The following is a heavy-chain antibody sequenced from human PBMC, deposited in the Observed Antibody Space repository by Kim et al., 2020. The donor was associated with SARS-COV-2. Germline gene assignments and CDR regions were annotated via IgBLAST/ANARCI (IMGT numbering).Heavy chain of an antibody. D-gene: IGHD3-22*01. V-gene: IGHV3-49*03. CDR3: TRERGYDSSVYYMPFDY. CDR1: GFTFGDYA. J-gene: IGHJ4*02. Sequence: GGSLRLSCTASGFTFGDYAMSWFRQAPGKGLEWVGFIRSKAYGGTTEYAASVKGRFTISRDDSKSIAYLQMNSLKTEDTAVYYCTRERGYDSSVYYMPFDYWGQGTLVTVSS. CDR2: IRSKAYGGTT.